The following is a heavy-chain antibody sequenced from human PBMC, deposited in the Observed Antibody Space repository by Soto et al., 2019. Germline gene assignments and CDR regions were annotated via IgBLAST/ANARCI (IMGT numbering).Heavy chain of an antibody. V-gene: IGHV1-69*01. Sequence: QVQLVQSGAEVKKPGSSVKVSCKASGGTFSSETITWVRQAPGQGLEWMGGIIPISETANYAQNFRGRVTITAAESTSTVYLELSSLRSEDTAVYYCATLVPAPIKLFPRLGWFDPWGQGTLVTVSS. CDR3: ATLVPAPIKLFPRLGWFDP. D-gene: IGHD2-2*02. CDR2: IIPISETA. CDR1: GGTFSSET. J-gene: IGHJ5*02.